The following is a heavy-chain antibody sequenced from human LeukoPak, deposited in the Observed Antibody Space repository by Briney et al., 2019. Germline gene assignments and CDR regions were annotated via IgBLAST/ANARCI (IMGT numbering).Heavy chain of an antibody. CDR3: AKDSGDEAVAGYYFDY. Sequence: PGGPLRFSCAASGFTFSSYGMHGVRQAPAKGREGVAVISYGGSNKYYADSVKGRFTISRDNSKNTLYLQMNSLRAADTAVYYCAKDSGDEAVAGYYFDYWGQGTLVTVSS. J-gene: IGHJ4*02. CDR2: ISYGGSNK. CDR1: GFTFSSYG. V-gene: IGHV3-30*18. D-gene: IGHD6-19*01.